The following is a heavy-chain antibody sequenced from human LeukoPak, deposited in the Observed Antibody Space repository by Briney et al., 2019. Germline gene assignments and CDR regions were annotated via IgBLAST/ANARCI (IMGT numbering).Heavy chain of an antibody. CDR3: ARGNVWGSFRSFPYFDF. CDR1: GFTLTDG. D-gene: IGHD3-16*02. CDR2: INWNGGGA. V-gene: IGHV3-20*04. Sequence: RGGLRVSCTAPGFTLTDGLNWVRQTRGKGLDWISGINWNGGGASYAVSIKGRVTVSTDNARNSLYMQMNSLRAEDTAFYFCARGNVWGSFRSFPYFDFCGQGTLVTVSS. J-gene: IGHJ5*01.